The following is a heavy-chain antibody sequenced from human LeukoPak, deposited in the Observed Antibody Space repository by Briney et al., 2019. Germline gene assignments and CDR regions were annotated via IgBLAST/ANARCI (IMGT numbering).Heavy chain of an antibody. J-gene: IGHJ4*02. Sequence: SVKVSCKASGGTFSTYAISWVRQAPGQGLEWMGGIIPIFGTSNYAQKFQGRVTITADASTSPTYMGLSSLRSEDPDAYFCARHLYDSSGYYLGFDYWGQGTLVTVSS. D-gene: IGHD3-22*01. V-gene: IGHV1-69*13. CDR3: ARHLYDSSGYYLGFDY. CDR2: IIPIFGTS. CDR1: GGTFSTYA.